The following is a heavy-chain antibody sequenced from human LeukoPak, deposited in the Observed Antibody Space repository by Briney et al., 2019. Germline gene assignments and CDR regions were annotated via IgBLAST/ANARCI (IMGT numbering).Heavy chain of an antibody. CDR2: IYTSGTT. Sequence: SETLSLTCTVSGDSISSYFWTWIRQPAGKGLEWLGRIYTSGTTNYNPSLKSRVTMSVDTSKNQFSLKLSSVTAADTAVYYCARDRGSGYYYFDYWGQGTLVAVSS. V-gene: IGHV4-4*07. CDR3: ARDRGSGYYYFDY. CDR1: GDSISSYF. D-gene: IGHD3-22*01. J-gene: IGHJ4*02.